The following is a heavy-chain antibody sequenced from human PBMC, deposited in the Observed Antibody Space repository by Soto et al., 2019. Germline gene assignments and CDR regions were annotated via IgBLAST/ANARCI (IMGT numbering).Heavy chain of an antibody. CDR2: FTPIFGTA. J-gene: IGHJ4*02. Sequence: QVQLVQSGAEVKKPGSSVKVSCKASGGTFSSYAISWVRQAPGQGLEWMGGFTPIFGTANYAHKFQGRVTITADDSTSTAYMELSSLRSEDTAVYYCAREWESGSYGDGLGFDYWGQGTLVTVSS. D-gene: IGHD1-26*01. CDR1: GGTFSSYA. CDR3: AREWESGSYGDGLGFDY. V-gene: IGHV1-69*01.